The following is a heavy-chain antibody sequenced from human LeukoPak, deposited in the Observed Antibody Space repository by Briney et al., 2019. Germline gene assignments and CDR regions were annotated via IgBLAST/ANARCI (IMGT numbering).Heavy chain of an antibody. Sequence: ASVKVSCKASGYTFTSYGISWVRQAPGQGLEGMGWISAYNGNTNYAQKLQGRVTMTTDTSTSTAYMELRSLRSDDTAVYYCARVDGYCSSTSCYEAPMDVWGKGTTVTVSS. CDR1: GYTFTSYG. CDR2: ISAYNGNT. V-gene: IGHV1-18*01. D-gene: IGHD2-2*01. CDR3: ARVDGYCSSTSCYEAPMDV. J-gene: IGHJ6*04.